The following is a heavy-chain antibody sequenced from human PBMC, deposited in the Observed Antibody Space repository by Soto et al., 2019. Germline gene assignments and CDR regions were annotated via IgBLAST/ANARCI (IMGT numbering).Heavy chain of an antibody. Sequence: ASVKVYCKASGYTFTSYGISWVRQAPGQGLEWMGWISAYNGNTNYAQKLQGRVTMTTDTSTSTAYMELRSLRSDDTAVYYCASSGIAVAGICIESFDYWGQGTLVTVSS. D-gene: IGHD6-19*01. CDR1: GYTFTSYG. J-gene: IGHJ4*02. CDR2: ISAYNGNT. CDR3: ASSGIAVAGICIESFDY. V-gene: IGHV1-18*01.